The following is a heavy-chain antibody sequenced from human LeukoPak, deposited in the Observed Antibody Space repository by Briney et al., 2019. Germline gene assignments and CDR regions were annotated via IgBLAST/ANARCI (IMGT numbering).Heavy chain of an antibody. J-gene: IGHJ3*02. V-gene: IGHV3-9*01. CDR2: ISWNSGSI. CDR1: GFTFDDYA. D-gene: IGHD4-17*01. Sequence: PGRSLRLSCAASGFTFDDYAMRWVRQAPGKGLEWVSGISWNSGSIGYADSVKGRFTISRDNAKNSLYLQMNSLRAEDTALYYCAKGLGLRQIVLNAFDIWGQGTMVTVSS. CDR3: AKGLGLRQIVLNAFDI.